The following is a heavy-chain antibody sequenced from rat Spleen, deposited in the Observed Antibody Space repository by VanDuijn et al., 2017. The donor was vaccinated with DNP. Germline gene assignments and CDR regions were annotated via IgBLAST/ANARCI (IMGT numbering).Heavy chain of an antibody. J-gene: IGHJ4*01. Sequence: EVKLVESGGVLVQPARSVKVACAASGFNFIDYCMGCVRQAPGKGPRWIGEINKDSNTINYTPTLKDKFTISRDNAQNTLFLQMSKLGSEDTAIYYCARGRLYPHYAMDAWGQGTSVTVSS. D-gene: IGHD1-2*01. CDR2: INKDSNTI. V-gene: IGHV4-2*01. CDR3: ARGRLYPHYAMDA. CDR1: GFNFIDYC.